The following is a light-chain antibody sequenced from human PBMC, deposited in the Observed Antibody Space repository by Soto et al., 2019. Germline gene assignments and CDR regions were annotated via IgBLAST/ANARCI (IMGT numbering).Light chain of an antibody. CDR3: QPYDTYPLT. V-gene: IGKV1-5*03. CDR2: KAS. CDR1: QSISSW. J-gene: IGKJ4*01. Sequence: DIPMTQSPSTLSASVGDRVTMTCRASQSISSWLAWYQQKPGKVPKLLIYKASSLESGVPSRFSGSGSGTEFTLTISSLQPDDFATYYCQPYDTYPLTFGGGTKVEIE.